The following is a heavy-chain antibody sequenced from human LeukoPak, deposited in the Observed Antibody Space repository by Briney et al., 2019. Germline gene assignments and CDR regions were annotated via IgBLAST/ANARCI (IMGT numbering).Heavy chain of an antibody. CDR3: ARRAYGAPIDY. V-gene: IGHV4-59*08. J-gene: IGHJ4*02. D-gene: IGHD3-16*01. CDR2: IYYCGST. CDR1: CRSISRYY. Sequence: LADTLSLIRTLSCRSISRYYRRWIRPPPAKGGAWIGYIYYCGSTNHIPPLKHRATLPVDTPNHQFFLKLGYLTAGDTAVYYFARRAYGAPIDYWGRGTLVTVSS.